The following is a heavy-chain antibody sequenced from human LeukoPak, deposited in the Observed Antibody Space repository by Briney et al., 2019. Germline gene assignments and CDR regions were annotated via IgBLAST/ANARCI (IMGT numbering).Heavy chain of an antibody. Sequence: KAGGSLRLSCAASGFTFGSYSMNWVRQAPGKGLEWVSSISSSSSTIYYADSVKGRFTISRDNAKNSLYLQMNSLRAEDTAVYYCARDPRMDVWGQGTTVTVSS. J-gene: IGHJ6*02. CDR2: ISSSSSTI. CDR3: ARDPRMDV. CDR1: GFTFGSYS. V-gene: IGHV3-21*01.